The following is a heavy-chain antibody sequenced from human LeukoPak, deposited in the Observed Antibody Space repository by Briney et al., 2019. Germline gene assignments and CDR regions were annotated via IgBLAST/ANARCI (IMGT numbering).Heavy chain of an antibody. J-gene: IGHJ6*02. CDR1: GGSISSYY. CDR3: GXXXXXXXXXYYYYGMDV. Sequence: SETLSLTCTVSGGSISSYYWSWIRQPPGKGLEWIGYIYYSGSTNYNPSLKSRVTISVDTSKNQFSQKPSPVTAADTAVYYCGXXXXXXXXXYYYYGMDVWGQGTTVTVSS. V-gene: IGHV4-59*01. CDR2: IYYSGST.